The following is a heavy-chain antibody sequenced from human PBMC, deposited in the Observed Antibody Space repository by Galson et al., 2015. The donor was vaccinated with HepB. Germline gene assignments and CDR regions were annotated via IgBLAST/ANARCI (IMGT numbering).Heavy chain of an antibody. D-gene: IGHD3-22*01. CDR3: AKVDTCYYDSSASYFDY. CDR2: ISGGGGST. CDR1: GFTFSSFA. V-gene: IGHV3-23*01. J-gene: IGHJ4*02. Sequence: SLRLSCAASGFTFSSFAMSWVRQAPGKGLQWVSAISGGGGSTYHADSVKGRFTISRDNSKNTLYLQMNSLRAEDTAVYYCAKVDTCYYDSSASYFDYWGQGTLVTVSS.